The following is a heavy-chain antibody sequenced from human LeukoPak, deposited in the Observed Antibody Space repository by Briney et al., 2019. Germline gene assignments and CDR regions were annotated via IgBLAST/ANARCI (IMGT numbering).Heavy chain of an antibody. J-gene: IGHJ4*02. CDR1: GFTFCSYN. D-gene: IGHD5-18*01. Sequence: PGGSLRLSCEASGFTFCSYNINWVRQAPGKGLEWVSYISSSSSTIYYADSVKGRFTISRDNAKNSLYVQMNSLRDEDTAVYYCASLGYNYARVYWGQGTLVTVSS. V-gene: IGHV3-48*02. CDR3: ASLGYNYARVY. CDR2: ISSSSSTI.